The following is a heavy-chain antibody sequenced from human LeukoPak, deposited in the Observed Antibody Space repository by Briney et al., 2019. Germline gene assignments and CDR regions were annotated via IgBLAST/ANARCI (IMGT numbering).Heavy chain of an antibody. CDR2: ISSSSSYI. D-gene: IGHD6-19*01. Sequence: GGSLRLSCAASGFTFDDYAMHWVRQAPGKGLEWVSSISSSSSYIYYADSVKGRFTISRDNAKNSLYLQMNSLRAEDTAVYYCARDASIAVAGKLDYWGQGTLVTVSS. J-gene: IGHJ4*02. V-gene: IGHV3-21*01. CDR1: GFTFDDYA. CDR3: ARDASIAVAGKLDY.